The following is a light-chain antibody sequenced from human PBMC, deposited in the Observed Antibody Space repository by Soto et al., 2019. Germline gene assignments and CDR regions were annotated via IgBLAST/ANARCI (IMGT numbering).Light chain of an antibody. J-gene: IGKJ1*01. CDR3: QQYGSSPTWT. CDR2: GAS. CDR1: QSVSSNY. Sequence: ESVLTQSPGTLSLSPGERATLSCRASQSVSSNYLAWYQQKPGQAPRLLIYGASTRATGIPDRFSGSGSGTHFTLTISSLEPEDSAVYYCQQYGSSPTWTFGQGPKVEI. V-gene: IGKV3-20*01.